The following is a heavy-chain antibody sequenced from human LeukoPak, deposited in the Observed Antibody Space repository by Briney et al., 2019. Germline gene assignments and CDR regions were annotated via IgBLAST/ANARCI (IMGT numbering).Heavy chain of an antibody. Sequence: GASVRISCKASGYTFTSYDINWVRQTTGPGLEWMGWMNPNSGNTGYAQRFQGRVTMTRATSISTAYMELISLTSEDTAVYYCARARDGYDWGQGTLVTVSS. J-gene: IGHJ4*02. V-gene: IGHV1-8*01. CDR3: ARARDGYD. CDR2: MNPNSGNT. CDR1: GYTFTSYD. D-gene: IGHD5-24*01.